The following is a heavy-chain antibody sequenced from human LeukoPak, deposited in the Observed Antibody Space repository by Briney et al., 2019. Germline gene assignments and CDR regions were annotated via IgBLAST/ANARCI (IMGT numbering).Heavy chain of an antibody. CDR2: IIPIFGTA. J-gene: IGHJ5*02. V-gene: IGHV1-69*05. Sequence: ASVKASCKASGGTFSSYTISWVRQAPGQGLEWMGGIIPIFGTANYAQKFQGRVTITTDESTSTAYMELSSLRSEDTAVYYCARGEGRYYDYVWGSYRYNWFDPWGQGTLVTVSS. CDR3: ARGEGRYYDYVWGSYRYNWFDP. CDR1: GGTFSSYT. D-gene: IGHD3-16*02.